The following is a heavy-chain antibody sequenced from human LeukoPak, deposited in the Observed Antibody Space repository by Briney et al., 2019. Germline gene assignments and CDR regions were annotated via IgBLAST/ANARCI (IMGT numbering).Heavy chain of an antibody. CDR2: ISSSSSYI. CDR3: ARDSPSSLVPFDY. D-gene: IGHD6-6*01. CDR1: GFTFSSYS. V-gene: IGHV3-21*01. J-gene: IGHJ4*02. Sequence: GGSLRLSCAASGFTFSSYSMNWVRQAPGKGLEWVSSISSSSSYIYYADSVKGGFTTSRDNATNSLYLQIHSLRAADTAVYYCARDSPSSLVPFDYWGQGTLVTVSS.